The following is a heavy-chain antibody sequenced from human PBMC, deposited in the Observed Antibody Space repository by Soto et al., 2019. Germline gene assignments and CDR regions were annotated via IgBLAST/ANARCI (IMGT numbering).Heavy chain of an antibody. V-gene: IGHV3-30*14. D-gene: IGHD5-18*01. CDR1: GFNFSSYA. J-gene: IGHJ5*02. Sequence: GGSLRLSCAASGFNFSSYAMHWVRQAPGKGLEWVAVISYDGSNKYYADSVKGRFTLSRDNSKNTLYLQMNSLRAEDTAVYYCASDYEPLQLWSQFDPWGQGTLVTVSS. CDR3: ASDYEPLQLWSQFDP. CDR2: ISYDGSNK.